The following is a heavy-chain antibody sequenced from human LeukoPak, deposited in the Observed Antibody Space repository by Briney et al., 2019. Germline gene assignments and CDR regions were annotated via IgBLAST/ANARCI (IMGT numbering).Heavy chain of an antibody. V-gene: IGHV3-23*01. Sequence: GGSLRLSCAAFGFTFSSYAMSWVRQAPGKGLEWVSAISGSGSNTYYADSVKGRFTISRDNSKNTLYLQMNSLRAEDTAVYYCASSAADYFDYWGQGTLVTVSS. CDR2: ISGSGSNT. J-gene: IGHJ4*02. CDR1: GFTFSSYA. D-gene: IGHD6-25*01. CDR3: ASSAADYFDY.